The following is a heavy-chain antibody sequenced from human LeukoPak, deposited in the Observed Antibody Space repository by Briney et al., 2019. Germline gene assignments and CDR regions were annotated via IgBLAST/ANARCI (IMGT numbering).Heavy chain of an antibody. Sequence: ASVKVSCKASGYTFTGYYMHWVRRAPGQGLEWMGWISPNSGGTNYAQKFQGRVTMTRDTSISTAYMELSRLRSDDTAVYYCAREDWELLDLDYWGQGTLVTVSS. CDR2: ISPNSGGT. J-gene: IGHJ4*02. V-gene: IGHV1-2*02. CDR3: AREDWELLDLDY. D-gene: IGHD1-26*01. CDR1: GYTFTGYY.